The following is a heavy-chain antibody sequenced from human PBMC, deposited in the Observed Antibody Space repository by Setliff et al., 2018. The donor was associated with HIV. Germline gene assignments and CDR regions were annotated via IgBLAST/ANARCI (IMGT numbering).Heavy chain of an antibody. D-gene: IGHD1-26*01. J-gene: IGHJ4*02. CDR1: GDSIISSRNF. Sequence: SEALSLTCTVSGDSIISSRNFWGWIRQPPGKGLEWIGNIHSSGSTYYNPSLESRVFISVDLSINQFSLKLHSVTAADTAVYYCASGEDSGTYGEPYDSWGQGALVTVSS. CDR2: IHSSGST. V-gene: IGHV4-39*01. CDR3: ASGEDSGTYGEPYDS.